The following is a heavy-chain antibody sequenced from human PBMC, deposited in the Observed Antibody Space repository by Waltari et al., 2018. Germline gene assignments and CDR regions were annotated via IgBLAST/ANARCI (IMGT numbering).Heavy chain of an antibody. Sequence: QVRLVESGGGVVQPGRSLRLSCAASGFTFAAYAMYWVRQVPGKGLELVAVISNDGSNEYYTDSVKGRFTISRDNAKDTLYLHMNNLRPDDTADYYCASTVAAAVSWGQGTRVTVS. J-gene: IGHJ4*02. CDR2: ISNDGSNE. D-gene: IGHD6-13*01. CDR3: ASTVAAAVS. CDR1: GFTFAAYA. V-gene: IGHV3-30*14.